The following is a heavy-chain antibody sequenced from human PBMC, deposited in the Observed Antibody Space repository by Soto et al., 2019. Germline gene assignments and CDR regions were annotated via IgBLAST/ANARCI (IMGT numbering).Heavy chain of an antibody. V-gene: IGHV4-59*08. D-gene: IGHD3-3*01. Sequence: PSETLSLTCTVSGGSITNYYWSWIRQPPGKGLEWIGYIHYSGSTKYNPSLKSRVTISADTSKNQFSLKLSSVTAADTAVYYCARGHYDFWSGYFATIDYWRQGPLVTVSP. CDR1: GGSITNYY. J-gene: IGHJ4*02. CDR2: IHYSGST. CDR3: ARGHYDFWSGYFATIDY.